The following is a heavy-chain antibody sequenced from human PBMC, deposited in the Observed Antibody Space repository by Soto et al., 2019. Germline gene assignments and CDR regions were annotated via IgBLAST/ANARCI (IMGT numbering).Heavy chain of an antibody. J-gene: IGHJ4*02. V-gene: IGHV4-59*01. Sequence: SETLSLTCTVSGGSISSYYWSWIRQPPGKGLEWIGYIYYSGSTNYNPSLKSRVTISVDTSKNQFALKLSSVTAADTAVYYCARVLGGYDWVDYYFDYWGQGTLVTVSS. CDR2: IYYSGST. CDR1: GGSISSYY. D-gene: IGHD5-12*01. CDR3: ARVLGGYDWVDYYFDY.